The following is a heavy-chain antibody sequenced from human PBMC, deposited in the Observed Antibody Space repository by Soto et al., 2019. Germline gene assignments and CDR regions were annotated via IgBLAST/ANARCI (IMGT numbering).Heavy chain of an antibody. Sequence: ASVKVSCKTSGYTFTIYGISWVRQAPGQGLEWMGWISAYNGNTNYAQKLQGRVTMTTDTSTSTAYMELRSLRSDDTAVHYCARDILRFLEWPHYFDYWGQGTLVTVSS. J-gene: IGHJ4*02. V-gene: IGHV1-18*01. CDR3: ARDILRFLEWPHYFDY. D-gene: IGHD3-3*01. CDR2: ISAYNGNT. CDR1: GYTFTIYG.